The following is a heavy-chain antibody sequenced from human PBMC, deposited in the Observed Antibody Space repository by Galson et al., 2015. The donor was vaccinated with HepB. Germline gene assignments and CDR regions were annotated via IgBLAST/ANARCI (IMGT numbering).Heavy chain of an antibody. Sequence: SLRLSCAASGFTFSSYAMSWVRQAPGKGLEWVSAISGSGGSTYYADSVKGRFTISRDNSKNTLYLQMNSLRAEDTAVYYCAKDMTMVRGVDYFDYWGQGTLVTVSS. J-gene: IGHJ4*02. CDR1: GFTFSSYA. D-gene: IGHD3-10*01. CDR3: AKDMTMVRGVDYFDY. V-gene: IGHV3-23*01. CDR2: ISGSGGST.